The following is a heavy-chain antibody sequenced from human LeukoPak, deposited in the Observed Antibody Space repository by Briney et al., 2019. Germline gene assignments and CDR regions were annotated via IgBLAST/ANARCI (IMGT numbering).Heavy chain of an antibody. D-gene: IGHD3-22*01. CDR1: GYTFATYG. J-gene: IGHJ4*02. CDR3: ARDTHYYDSSGYYYPPDY. Sequence: ASVKVSCKASGYTFATYGISWVRQAPGQGLERMGWISAYNGDKNYAQKFQGRVTMPTDPSTNTAYMELRSLTSDDTAGYYCARDTHYYDSSGYYYPPDYWGQGTLVTVSS. V-gene: IGHV1-18*01. CDR2: ISAYNGDK.